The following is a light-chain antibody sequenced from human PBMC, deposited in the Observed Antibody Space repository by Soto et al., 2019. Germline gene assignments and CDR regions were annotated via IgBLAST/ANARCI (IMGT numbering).Light chain of an antibody. CDR3: RSYTTSFTYV. V-gene: IGLV2-14*03. Sequence: QSALTQPASVSGSPGQSIAISCTGTSSDVGAYNYVSWYQQYPVKAPKLMLYDVSNRPSGVSDRFSGSKSGNTASLTISGLQAEDEADYYCRSYTTSFTYVFGTATKLTVL. CDR1: SSDVGAYNY. J-gene: IGLJ1*01. CDR2: DVS.